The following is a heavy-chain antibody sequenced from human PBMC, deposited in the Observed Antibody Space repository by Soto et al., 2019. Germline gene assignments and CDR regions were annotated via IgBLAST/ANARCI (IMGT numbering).Heavy chain of an antibody. J-gene: IGHJ4*02. V-gene: IGHV1-18*01. CDR2: ISAHNGNT. CDR1: GYAFTTYG. CDR3: ASGRYGDY. Sequence: QVHLVQSGAEVKKPGASVKVSCKGSGYAFTTYGITWVRQAPGQGLEWMGWISAHNGNTNYAQQLQGRVTVTRARFTSTAYMELRSLRYDDTAVYYCASGRYGDYWGQGALVTVSS. D-gene: IGHD1-26*01.